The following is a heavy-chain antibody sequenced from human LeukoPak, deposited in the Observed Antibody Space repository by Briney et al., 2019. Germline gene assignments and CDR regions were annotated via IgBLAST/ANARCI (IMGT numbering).Heavy chain of an antibody. Sequence: SGTLSLTCAVSGGSISSSNWWGWVRQPPGKGLEWIGEIYHSGSTNYNPSLKSRVTISVDKSKNQFSLKLSSVTAADTAVYYCALAPYLDSYYFDYWGQGTLVTVSS. D-gene: IGHD2/OR15-2a*01. CDR1: GGSISSSNW. CDR2: IYHSGST. J-gene: IGHJ4*02. V-gene: IGHV4-4*02. CDR3: ALAPYLDSYYFDY.